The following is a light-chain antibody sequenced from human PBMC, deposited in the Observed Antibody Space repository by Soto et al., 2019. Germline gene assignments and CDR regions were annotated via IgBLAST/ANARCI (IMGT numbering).Light chain of an antibody. CDR1: QPLNNN. CDR3: QQYEKWPPSIT. V-gene: IGKV3-15*01. CDR2: GAS. Sequence: EIVMTQSPATLSVSPGDRATLSCRAGQPLNNNVAWYQHKPGQAPRLLIYGASTRATGISARFSGSGSGTEFTLTISSLQSEDFAVYYCQQYEKWPPSITFGQGTRLDIK. J-gene: IGKJ5*01.